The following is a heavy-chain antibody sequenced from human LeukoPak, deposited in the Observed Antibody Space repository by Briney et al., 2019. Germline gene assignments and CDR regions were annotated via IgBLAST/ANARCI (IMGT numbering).Heavy chain of an antibody. V-gene: IGHV4-34*01. D-gene: IGHD6-19*01. J-gene: IGHJ4*02. CDR2: INHSGST. Sequence: KPSETLSLTCAVYGGSFSGYYWSWIRQPPGKGLEWIGEINHSGSTNYNPSLKSRVTISVDTSKNQFSLKLSSVTAADTAVYYCARGSSSGWYLDYFDYWGQGTLVTVSS. CDR1: GGSFSGYY. CDR3: ARGSSSGWYLDYFDY.